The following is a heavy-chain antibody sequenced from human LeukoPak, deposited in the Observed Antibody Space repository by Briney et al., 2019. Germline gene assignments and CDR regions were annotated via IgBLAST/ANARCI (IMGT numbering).Heavy chain of an antibody. V-gene: IGHV4-61*02. J-gene: IGHJ5*02. CDR3: ARSPSAGWFDP. CDR1: GGSIISGSYY. CDR2: ISSSGST. Sequence: SETLSLTCTVSGGSIISGSYYWSWIRQPAGKGLEWIGRISSSGSTNYNPSLKSRVTISIDTSKNQFSLKLSSVTAADTAVYYCARSPSAGWFDPWGQGTLVTVSS.